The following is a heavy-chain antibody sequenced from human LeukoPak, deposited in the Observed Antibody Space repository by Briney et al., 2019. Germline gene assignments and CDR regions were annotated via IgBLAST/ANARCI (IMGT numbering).Heavy chain of an antibody. J-gene: IGHJ4*02. Sequence: GGSLRLSCAASGFTFDDYAMHWVRQAPGKGLEWVAGISCDRSSKCYADSVKGRFTISRDNSKNSLYLQMNSLRAEDTALYYCAKDTGPRRIFSSTHFDYWGQGTLVTVSS. CDR2: ISCDRSSK. CDR1: GFTFDDYA. D-gene: IGHD2-15*01. V-gene: IGHV3-9*01. CDR3: AKDTGPRRIFSSTHFDY.